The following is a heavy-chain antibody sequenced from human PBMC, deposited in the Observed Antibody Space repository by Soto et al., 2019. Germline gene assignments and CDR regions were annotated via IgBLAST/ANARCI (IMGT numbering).Heavy chain of an antibody. CDR1: GFTVSNTY. CDR3: ASALPGAKCGFDP. V-gene: IGHV3-53*02. J-gene: IGHJ5*02. Sequence: EVQLVETGGGLIQPGGSLRLSCAASGFTVSNTYMTWVRQPPGKGLECVSVLYTAGGTNYADSVKGRLIISRDKSKNTLYIQMNSLRAEYTAVYYCASALPGAKCGFDPWGQGTLVTVYS. D-gene: IGHD2-2*01. CDR2: LYTAGGT.